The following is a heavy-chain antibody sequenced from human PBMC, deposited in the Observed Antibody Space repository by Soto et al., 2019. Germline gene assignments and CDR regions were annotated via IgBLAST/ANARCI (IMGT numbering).Heavy chain of an antibody. J-gene: IGHJ4*02. V-gene: IGHV1-18*01. Sequence: QVQLVQSGAEVKRPGASVKISCKASGFSPTTYAFSWVRRAPGKGLEWMGLISADTGEPSYAQKFQGRVAMTTDTSTRTAYMELRGLTSDDTAVYYCGVSAGLDFWGQGTRVTVSS. CDR2: ISADTGEP. D-gene: IGHD6-13*01. CDR1: GFSPTTYA. CDR3: GVSAGLDF.